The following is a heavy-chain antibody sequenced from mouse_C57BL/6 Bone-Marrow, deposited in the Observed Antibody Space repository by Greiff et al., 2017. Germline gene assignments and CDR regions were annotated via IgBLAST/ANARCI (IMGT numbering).Heavy chain of an antibody. J-gene: IGHJ1*03. CDR3: ARDYYYGSRRYFDV. CDR1: GFTFSNYA. V-gene: IGHV5-4*01. Sequence: EVQRVESGGGLVKPGGSLKLSCAASGFTFSNYAMSWVRQTPEKSLEWVATISDGGSYTYYPDNVKGRFTISRDNAKNNLYLQMSHLKSEDTAMYYCARDYYYGSRRYFDVWGTGTTVTVSS. CDR2: ISDGGSYT. D-gene: IGHD1-1*01.